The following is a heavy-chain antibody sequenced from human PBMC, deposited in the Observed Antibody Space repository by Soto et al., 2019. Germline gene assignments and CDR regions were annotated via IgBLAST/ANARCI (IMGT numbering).Heavy chain of an antibody. J-gene: IGHJ4*02. D-gene: IGHD7-27*01. CDR3: AIGGVRTNGGYFDY. CDR2: IIPILGIA. Sequence: QVQLVQSGAEVKKPGSSVKVSCKASGGTFSSYTISWVRQAPGQGLEWMGRIIPILGIANYAQKFQGRVTITADKSTSTAYIELSSLRSEDTAVYYCAIGGVRTNGGYFDYWGQGTLVTVSS. CDR1: GGTFSSYT. V-gene: IGHV1-69*02.